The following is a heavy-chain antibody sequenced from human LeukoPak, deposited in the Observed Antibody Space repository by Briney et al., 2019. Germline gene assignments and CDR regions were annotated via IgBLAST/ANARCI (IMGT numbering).Heavy chain of an antibody. J-gene: IGHJ5*02. CDR1: GGTFSSYA. V-gene: IGHV1-2*02. CDR2: INPNSGGT. CDR3: ARGYCSGGTCYLVENWFDP. Sequence: ASVKVSCKASGGTFSSYAISWVRQAPGQGLEWMGWINPNSGGTNYAQKFQGRVTMTRDTFISTAYMELTNLRSDDTAVYYCARGYCSGGTCYLVENWFDPWGQGTLVTVSS. D-gene: IGHD2-15*01.